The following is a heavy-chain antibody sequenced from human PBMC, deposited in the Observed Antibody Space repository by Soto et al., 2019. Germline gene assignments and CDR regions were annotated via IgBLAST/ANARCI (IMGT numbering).Heavy chain of an antibody. J-gene: IGHJ4*02. CDR3: ARTSLRFLEWSDY. Sequence: SETLSLTCTVSGGSISSSSYYWGWIRQPPGKGLEWIGSIYYSGSTYYNPSLKSRVTISVDTSKNQFSLKLSSVTAADTAVYYCARTSLRFLEWSDYWGQGTLVTVSS. D-gene: IGHD3-3*01. CDR1: GGSISSSSYY. CDR2: IYYSGST. V-gene: IGHV4-39*01.